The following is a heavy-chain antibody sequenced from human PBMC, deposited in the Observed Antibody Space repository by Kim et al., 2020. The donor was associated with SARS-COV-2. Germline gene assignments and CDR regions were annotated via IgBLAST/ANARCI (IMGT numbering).Heavy chain of an antibody. CDR2: INWNGGST. V-gene: IGHV3-20*01. J-gene: IGHJ4*02. CDR1: GFTFDDYG. Sequence: GGSLRLSCAASGFTFDDYGMSWVRQAPGKGLEWVSGINWNGGSTGYADSVKGRFTISRDNAKNSLYLQMNSLRAEDTALYHCARGEHRLTTVTALGYWGQGTLVTVSS. D-gene: IGHD4-4*01. CDR3: ARGEHRLTTVTALGY.